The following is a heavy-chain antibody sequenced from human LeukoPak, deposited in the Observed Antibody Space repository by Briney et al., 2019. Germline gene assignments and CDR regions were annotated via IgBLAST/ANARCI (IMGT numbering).Heavy chain of an antibody. V-gene: IGHV1-2*02. J-gene: IGHJ1*01. D-gene: IGHD2-15*01. CDR1: GYTFTGYY. CDR3: VYCSGGSCYGDFQH. Sequence: ASVKVSCKASGYTFTGYYMHWVRQAPGQGLEWMGWINPNSGGTNYAQKFQGRVTMTRDTSISTAYMELSRLRSDDTAVYYCVYCSGGSCYGDFQHWGQGTLVTVSS. CDR2: INPNSGGT.